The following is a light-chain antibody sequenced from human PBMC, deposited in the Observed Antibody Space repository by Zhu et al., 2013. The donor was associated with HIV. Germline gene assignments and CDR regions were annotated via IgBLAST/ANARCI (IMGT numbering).Light chain of an antibody. Sequence: EIVLTQSPGTLSLSPGERATLSCRASQSVSSSYLAWYQHKPGQAPRLLIYGASSRATGIPDRFGGSGSGTVFTLSISSLEPEDFAVYYCQQRLTFGPGTKVNFK. CDR3: QQRLT. V-gene: IGKV3-20*01. CDR2: GAS. J-gene: IGKJ3*01. CDR1: QSVSSSY.